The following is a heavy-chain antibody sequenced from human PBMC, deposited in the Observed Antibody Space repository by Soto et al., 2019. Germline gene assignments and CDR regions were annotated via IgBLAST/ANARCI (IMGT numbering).Heavy chain of an antibody. CDR3: ARGAALAGKLDL. CDR1: GFTFTSDS. CDR2: ISSHGRDI. J-gene: IGHJ4*02. Sequence: EVQLVESGGGLVKPGGSVRLSCEASGFTFTSDSMTWVRQAPGKGLEWVSSISSHGRDIFYADSVKGRFTISRDNANDSVHLQMNSLTGEDSAVYYCARGAALAGKLDLWGQGTLVTVSS. D-gene: IGHD6-19*01. V-gene: IGHV3-21*06.